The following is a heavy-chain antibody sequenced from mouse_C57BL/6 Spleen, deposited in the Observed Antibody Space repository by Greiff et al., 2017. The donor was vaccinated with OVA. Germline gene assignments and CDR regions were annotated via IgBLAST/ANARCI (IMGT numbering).Heavy chain of an antibody. CDR1: GYTFTSYW. CDR3: ARYYSNYEGFAY. CDR2: IDPSDSYT. J-gene: IGHJ3*01. V-gene: IGHV1-69*01. D-gene: IGHD2-5*01. Sequence: QVQLQQPGAELVMPGASVKLSCKASGYTFTSYWMHWVKQRPGQGLEWIGEIDPSDSYTNYNQKFKGKSTLTVDKSSSTAYMQLSSLTSEDSAVYYCARYYSNYEGFAYWGRGTLVTVSA.